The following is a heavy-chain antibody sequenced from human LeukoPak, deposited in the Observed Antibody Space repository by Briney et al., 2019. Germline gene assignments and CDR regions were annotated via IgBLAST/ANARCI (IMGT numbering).Heavy chain of an antibody. V-gene: IGHV4-39*07. D-gene: IGHD3-10*01. CDR2: IYYSGTT. J-gene: IGHJ3*01. Sequence: SETPSLTCTVSGGSITSSIYYGGWIRQPPGSGLEWIGKIYYSGTTYYNPSLPSLKRRVTILIGTTKNQISLMRASVTAPYTAVYYCARLRKRGGAFD. CDR3: ARLRKRGGAFD. CDR1: GGSITSSIYY.